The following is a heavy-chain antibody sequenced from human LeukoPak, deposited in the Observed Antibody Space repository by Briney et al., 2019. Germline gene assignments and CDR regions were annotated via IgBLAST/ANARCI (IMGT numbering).Heavy chain of an antibody. J-gene: IGHJ4*02. CDR3: ARGGYIYGY. D-gene: IGHD5-18*01. CDR2: IYSSGNT. CDR1: GGSTSSYY. V-gene: IGHV4-59*01. Sequence: SETLSLTCTVSGGSTSSYYWTWIRQPPGKKLEWIGNIYSSGNTNYNPSLKSRVTIFVDTSKNQFSLRLRSVTAADTAVYYCARGGYIYGYWGQGTLVTVSS.